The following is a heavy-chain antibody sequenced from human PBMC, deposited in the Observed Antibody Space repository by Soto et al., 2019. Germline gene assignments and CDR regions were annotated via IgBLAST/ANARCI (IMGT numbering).Heavy chain of an antibody. D-gene: IGHD3-10*01. J-gene: IGHJ6*02. CDR2: IYPGDSDP. CDR1: GYSFTNYW. V-gene: IGHV5-51*01. Sequence: GESLKISCKVSGYSFTNYWIAWVRQMPGKGLEWMGIIYPGDSDPRYSPSLQGQVTMSVDKSISTAYLQWSSLKASDTATYFCARPIWFGEIPSGMDVWGQGSTVTVSS. CDR3: ARPIWFGEIPSGMDV.